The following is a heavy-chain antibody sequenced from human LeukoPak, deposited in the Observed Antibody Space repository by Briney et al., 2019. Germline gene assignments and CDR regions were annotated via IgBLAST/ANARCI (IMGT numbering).Heavy chain of an antibody. Sequence: PSETLSLTCTVSGGSISSGGYYWSWIRQPPGKGLEWIGYIYYSGSPNYNPSLKSRVTISVDTSKNQFSLKLSSVTAADTAVYYCARGGYRDAFDIWGQGTMVTVSS. CDR3: ARGGYRDAFDI. CDR2: IYYSGSP. J-gene: IGHJ3*02. V-gene: IGHV4-61*08. D-gene: IGHD5-18*01. CDR1: GGSISSGGYY.